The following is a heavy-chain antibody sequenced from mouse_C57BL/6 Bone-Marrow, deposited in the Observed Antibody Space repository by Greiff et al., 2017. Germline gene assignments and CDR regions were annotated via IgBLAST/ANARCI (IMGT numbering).Heavy chain of an antibody. V-gene: IGHV14-4*01. Sequence: VQLQQSGAELVRPGASVKLSCTASGFNIKDDYMHWVKQRPEQGLEWIGWIDPENGDTEYASKFQGKATITADTSSNTAYLQLSSLTSEDTAVYYWTTFITTVGFDYWGQGTTLTVSS. CDR2: IDPENGDT. J-gene: IGHJ2*01. CDR3: TTFITTVGFDY. D-gene: IGHD1-1*01. CDR1: GFNIKDDY.